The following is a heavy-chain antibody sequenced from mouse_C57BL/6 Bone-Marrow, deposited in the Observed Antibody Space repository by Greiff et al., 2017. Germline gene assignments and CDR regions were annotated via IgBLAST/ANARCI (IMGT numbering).Heavy chain of an antibody. J-gene: IGHJ2*01. CDR2: INPYNGGT. D-gene: IGHD3-2*02. Sequence: EVQLQQSGPVLVKPGASVKMSCKASGYTFTDYYMNWVKQSHGKSLEWIGVINPYNGGTSYNQKFKGKATLTVDKSSSTAYMELNSLTSEDSAVYYCARSRQLRLQNYFDYWGQGTTLTVSS. V-gene: IGHV1-19*01. CDR1: GYTFTDYY. CDR3: ARSRQLRLQNYFDY.